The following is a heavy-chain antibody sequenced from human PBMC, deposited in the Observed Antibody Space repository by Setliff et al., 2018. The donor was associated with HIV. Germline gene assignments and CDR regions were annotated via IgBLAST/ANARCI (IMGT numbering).Heavy chain of an antibody. CDR1: GFTFDRYW. CDR3: AREPSIAATDTFAWFDP. D-gene: IGHD6-13*01. V-gene: IGHV3-7*03. J-gene: IGHJ5*02. Sequence: PGGSLRLSCTASGFTFDRYWMSWVRQAPGKGLEWVANIKHDGTEKFYVDSVKGRFTVSRDNVNKSIFLQMNGLRVEDTAVYYCAREPSIAATDTFAWFDPWGQGTLVTVSS. CDR2: IKHDGTEK.